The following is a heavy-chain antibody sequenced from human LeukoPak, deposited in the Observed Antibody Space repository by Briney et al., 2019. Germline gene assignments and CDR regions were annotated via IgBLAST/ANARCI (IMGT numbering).Heavy chain of an antibody. CDR3: ARGIRKWLRTIFDY. CDR2: INHSGST. CDR1: GGSFSGYY. J-gene: IGHJ4*02. D-gene: IGHD5-12*01. V-gene: IGHV4-34*01. Sequence: SETLSLTCAVYGGSFSGYYWSWIRQPPGKGLEWIGEINHSGSTNYNPSLKSRVTISVDTSKNQFSLKLSSLTAADTAVYYCARGIRKWLRTIFDYWGQGTLVTVSS.